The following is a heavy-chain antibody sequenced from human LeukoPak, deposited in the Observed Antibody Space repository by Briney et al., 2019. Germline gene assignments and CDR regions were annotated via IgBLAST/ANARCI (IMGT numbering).Heavy chain of an antibody. J-gene: IGHJ6*03. CDR1: GGTFSSYA. D-gene: IGHD6-6*01. V-gene: IGHV1-69*13. CDR2: IIPIFGTA. CDR3: ARAGEAARPVYYYYMDV. Sequence: GASVKVSCKASGGTFSSYAISWVRQAPGQGLEWMGGIIPIFGTANYAQKLQGRVTITADESTSTAYMELSSLRSEDTAVYYCARAGEAARPVYYYYMDVWGKGTTVTVSS.